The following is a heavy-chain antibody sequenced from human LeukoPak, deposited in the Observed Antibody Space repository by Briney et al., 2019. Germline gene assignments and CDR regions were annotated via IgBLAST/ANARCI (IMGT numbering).Heavy chain of an antibody. J-gene: IGHJ4*02. CDR3: ARDRPEGRAVAAAFDS. CDR2: ISSGSDYI. V-gene: IGHV3-21*06. CDR1: GFTFSSYS. Sequence: PGGSLRLSCAASGFTFSSYSMNWVRQTPGKGLEWVSSISSGSDYIYIADSVRGRFSVSRDNAKNSLYLQMDSLRAEDTAVYYCARDRPEGRAVAAAFDSWGQGTLVTVSS. D-gene: IGHD6-19*01.